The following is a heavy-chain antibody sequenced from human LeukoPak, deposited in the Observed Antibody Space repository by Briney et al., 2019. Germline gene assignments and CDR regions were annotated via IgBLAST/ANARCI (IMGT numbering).Heavy chain of an antibody. V-gene: IGHV4-59*01. CDR3: ARAVAGTMDY. Sequence: SETLSLTCTVSGGSMSSYYWSGIRQPPGKGLEWIGYIYYSGSTNYNPSLKSRVTISVDTSKNQFSLKLSSVTAADTAVYYCARAVAGTMDYWGQGTLVTVSS. CDR1: GGSMSSYY. D-gene: IGHD6-19*01. CDR2: IYYSGST. J-gene: IGHJ4*02.